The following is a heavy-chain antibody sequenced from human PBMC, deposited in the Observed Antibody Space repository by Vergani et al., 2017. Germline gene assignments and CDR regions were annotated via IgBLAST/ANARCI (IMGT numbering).Heavy chain of an antibody. CDR3: ARVESSCWYFGYYFDY. D-gene: IGHD6-19*01. V-gene: IGHV3-48*03. J-gene: IGHJ4*02. CDR2: ISSSGSPI. Sequence: EVQLLESGGGLVQPGGSLRLSCAASGFTFSSYEMNWVRQAPGKGLEWVSYISSSGSPIYYADSVKGRFTISRDNAKNSLYLQMNSLRAEETAVYYCARVESSCWYFGYYFDYWGQGTLVTVSS. CDR1: GFTFSSYE.